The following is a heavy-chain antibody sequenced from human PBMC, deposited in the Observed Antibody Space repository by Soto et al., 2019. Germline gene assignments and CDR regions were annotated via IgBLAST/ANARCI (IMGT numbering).Heavy chain of an antibody. CDR1: GFTFNNYA. J-gene: IGHJ6*02. V-gene: IGHV3-21*01. D-gene: IGHD3-10*01. CDR3: ARDRYYGSGRYRYYYYYYGMDV. Sequence: PGGSLRLSCAASGFTFNNYAMSWVRQAPGKGLEWVSAISSSGCCIYYADSVKGRFTISRDNAKNSLYLQMNSLRAEDTAVYYCARDRYYGSGRYRYYYYYYGMDVWGQGTTVTVYS. CDR2: ISSSGCCI.